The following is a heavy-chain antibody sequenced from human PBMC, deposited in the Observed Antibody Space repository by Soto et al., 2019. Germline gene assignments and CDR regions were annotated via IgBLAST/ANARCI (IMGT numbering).Heavy chain of an antibody. CDR1: DSTFRSYS. Sequence: EVQLVESGGGLVKPGESLRLSCVASDSTFRSYSMNWVRQAPGRGLEWVSIISSGSSVIFYADSMKGRFTISRDNAKNSLYLQMNSLRAEDTAVYYCATGGRGYTKDDTFDIWGQGTMVTVSS. V-gene: IGHV3-21*01. CDR3: ATGGRGYTKDDTFDI. J-gene: IGHJ3*02. D-gene: IGHD2-2*02. CDR2: ISSGSSVI.